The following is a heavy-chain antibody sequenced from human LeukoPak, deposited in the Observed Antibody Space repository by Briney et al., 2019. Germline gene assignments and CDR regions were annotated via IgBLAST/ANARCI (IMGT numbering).Heavy chain of an antibody. Sequence: GGSLRLSCAASGFTFSGSHMHWVRQASGKGLEWVGHIRGKADNYATAYGVSVTGRFTISRDDSKNMAYLQMDSLKTEDTAIYYCSRQVDSVHDYWGRGILVTVSS. CDR1: GFTFSGSH. CDR2: IRGKADNYAT. V-gene: IGHV3-73*01. D-gene: IGHD5-12*01. CDR3: SRQVDSVHDY. J-gene: IGHJ4*02.